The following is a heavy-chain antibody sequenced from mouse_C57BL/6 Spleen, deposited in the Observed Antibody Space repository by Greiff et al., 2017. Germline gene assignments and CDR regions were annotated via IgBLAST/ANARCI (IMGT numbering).Heavy chain of an antibody. CDR3: ARKGNYGSNYFDY. V-gene: IGHV5-12*01. D-gene: IGHD1-1*01. CDR2: ISNGGGST. CDR1: GFTFSDYY. Sequence: EVMLVESGGGLVQPGGSLKLSCAASGFTFSDYYMYWVRQTPEKRLEWVAYISNGGGSTYYPDTVKGRFTISRDNAKNTLYLQMSRLKSEDTAMYYCARKGNYGSNYFDYWGQGTTLTVSS. J-gene: IGHJ2*01.